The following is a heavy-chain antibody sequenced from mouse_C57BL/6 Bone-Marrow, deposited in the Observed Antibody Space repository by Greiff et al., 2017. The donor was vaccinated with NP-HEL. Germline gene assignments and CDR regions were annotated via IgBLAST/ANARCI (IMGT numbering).Heavy chain of an antibody. V-gene: IGHV7-3*02. D-gene: IGHD1-3*01. Sequence: EVQLQQSGGGLVQPGGSLRLSCATSGFTFTDYYMSWVRQPPGKALEWLGFIRNKANGYTTEYSASVKGRFTISRDNYQSLLYLQLNTLRAEDSATYYCARDKYKGFDYGGQGTTLTVSS. CDR1: GFTFTDYY. J-gene: IGHJ2*01. CDR2: IRNKANGYTT. CDR3: ARDKYKGFDY.